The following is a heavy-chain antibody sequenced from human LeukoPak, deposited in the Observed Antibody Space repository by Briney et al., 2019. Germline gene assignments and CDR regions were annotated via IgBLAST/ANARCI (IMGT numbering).Heavy chain of an antibody. Sequence: GGSLRLSCAASGFTFSSYAMSWVRQAPGKGLEWVSAISGSGGSTYYADSVKGRFTISRDNSKNTLYLQMNSLRAEDTAVYYCAKDPRDSGWYSYYFDYWGQGTLVTVSS. CDR3: AKDPRDSGWYSYYFDY. CDR2: ISGSGGST. J-gene: IGHJ4*02. D-gene: IGHD6-19*01. V-gene: IGHV3-23*01. CDR1: GFTFSSYA.